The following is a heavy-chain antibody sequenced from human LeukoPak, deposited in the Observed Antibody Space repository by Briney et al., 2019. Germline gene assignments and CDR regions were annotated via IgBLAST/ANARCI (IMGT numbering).Heavy chain of an antibody. V-gene: IGHV4-59*01. D-gene: IGHD5-12*01. Sequence: SETLSLTCTVSGGSISSYYWSWIRQPPGKGLEWIGYIYYSGSTNYNPSLKSRVTISVDTSKNQFSLKLSSVTAADTAVYYCARYSGYVGKFDYWGQGTLVTVSS. CDR1: GGSISSYY. J-gene: IGHJ4*02. CDR3: ARYSGYVGKFDY. CDR2: IYYSGST.